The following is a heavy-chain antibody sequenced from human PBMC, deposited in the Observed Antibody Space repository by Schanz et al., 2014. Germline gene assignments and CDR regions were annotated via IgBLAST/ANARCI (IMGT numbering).Heavy chain of an antibody. D-gene: IGHD6-13*01. CDR3: ARSGSSNWYCFDY. Sequence: QVQVVQSGAEVKKPGSSVKVSCKASGVTFNSYTINWVRQAPGQGRERMGRIIPILGIANYAQKFQGRVTITRDTLASTAYMEVSSLRSEDTAVYYCARSGSSNWYCFDYWGQGTLVTVSS. CDR1: GVTFNSYT. CDR2: IIPILGIA. J-gene: IGHJ4*02. V-gene: IGHV1-69*02.